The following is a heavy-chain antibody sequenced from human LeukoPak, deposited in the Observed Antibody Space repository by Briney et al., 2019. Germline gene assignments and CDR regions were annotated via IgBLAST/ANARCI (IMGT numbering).Heavy chain of an antibody. Sequence: ASVKVSCKASGYTFSNYGFSWVRQAPGQGLEWMGIINPSDGSTTYAQKFQGRVTMTRDTSTSTVYMELSSLRSEDTAVYYCARVNYYDTSGDHGCFVYWGQGTLVTVSS. V-gene: IGHV1-46*01. D-gene: IGHD3-22*01. CDR3: ARVNYYDTSGDHGCFVY. CDR1: GYTFSNYG. CDR2: INPSDGST. J-gene: IGHJ4*02.